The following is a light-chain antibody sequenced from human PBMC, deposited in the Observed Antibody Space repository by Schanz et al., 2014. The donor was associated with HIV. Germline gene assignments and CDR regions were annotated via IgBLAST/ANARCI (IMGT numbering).Light chain of an antibody. CDR3: QSYDSSLSGSV. CDR2: GNT. Sequence: QSVLTQPPSVSGAPGQRVTISCTGSRSNIGAGYDVHWYQQLPGTAPKLLIYGNTNRPSGVPDRFSGSKSGTSVSLAITGLQAEDEADYYCQSYDSSLSGSVFGGGTKLTVL. V-gene: IGLV1-40*01. J-gene: IGLJ2*01. CDR1: RSNIGAGYD.